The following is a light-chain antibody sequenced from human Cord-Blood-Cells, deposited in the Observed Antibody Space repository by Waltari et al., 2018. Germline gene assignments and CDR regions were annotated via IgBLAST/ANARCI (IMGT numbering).Light chain of an antibody. Sequence: ELVLTQSPGNLSLSPGERATLSCRASQSVSSSYLAWYQQKPGQAPRLPIYGASSRATGIPDRFSGSGSGTDFTLTISRLEPEDFAVYYCQQYGSSPPNSFGQGTKLEIK. V-gene: IGKV3-20*01. CDR1: QSVSSSY. J-gene: IGKJ2*03. CDR3: QQYGSSPPNS. CDR2: GAS.